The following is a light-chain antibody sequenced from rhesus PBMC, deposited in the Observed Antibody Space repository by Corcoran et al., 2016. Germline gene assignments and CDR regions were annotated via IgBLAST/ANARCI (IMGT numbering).Light chain of an antibody. J-gene: IGKJ1*01. V-gene: IGKV1-22*01. CDR1: QSISSS. CDR2: KAS. Sequence: DIQMTQSPSSLSASVGDTVTITCRASQSISSSLAWYQQKPGKAPNLLIYKASTLQTGVPPRFSGSGSGTDFTLTISSLQSEDFATYYCQQYNSSPRTFGQGTKVEIK. CDR3: QQYNSSPRT.